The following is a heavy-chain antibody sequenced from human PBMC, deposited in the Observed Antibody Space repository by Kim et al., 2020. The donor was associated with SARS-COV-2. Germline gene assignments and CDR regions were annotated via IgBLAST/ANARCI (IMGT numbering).Heavy chain of an antibody. V-gene: IGHV1-46*01. J-gene: IGHJ6*02. CDR3: ARPLRNDPGYPPKYYYGMDV. CDR1: GYTFTSYY. CDR2: INPSGGST. Sequence: ASVKVSCKASGYTFTSYYMHWVRQAPGQGLEWMGIINPSGGSTSYAQKFQGRVTMTRDTSTSTVYMELSSLRSEDTAVYYCARPLRNDPGYPPKYYYGMDVWGQGTTVTVSS. D-gene: IGHD1-1*01.